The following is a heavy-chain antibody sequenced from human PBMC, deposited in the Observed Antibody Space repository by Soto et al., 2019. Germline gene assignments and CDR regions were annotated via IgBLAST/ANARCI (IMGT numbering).Heavy chain of an antibody. CDR1: GYTFTSYG. Sequence: GASPKASCKASGYTFTSYGISWVRQAPGQVLELMGLISAYNGNTNYAQKLQGRVTMTTDTSTSTAYMELRSLRSDDTAVYYCARDVPNYDISGYVAFDILGQGTMVTVSS. CDR3: ARDVPNYDISGYVAFDI. J-gene: IGHJ3*02. CDR2: ISAYNGNT. V-gene: IGHV1-18*01. D-gene: IGHD3-22*01.